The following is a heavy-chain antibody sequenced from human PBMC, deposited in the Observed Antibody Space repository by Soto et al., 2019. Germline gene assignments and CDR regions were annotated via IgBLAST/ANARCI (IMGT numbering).Heavy chain of an antibody. CDR1: GGTFSSYA. CDR3: ARAPGDYYGSGSYYNWHVAFDI. Sequence: QVQLVQSGAEVKKPGSSVKVSCKASGGTFSSYAISWVRQAPGQGLEWMGGIIPIFGTANYAQKLQGRVTITADESTSTAYMELSRLRSEDTAVYYCARAPGDYYGSGSYYNWHVAFDIWGQGTMVTFSS. J-gene: IGHJ3*02. CDR2: IIPIFGTA. V-gene: IGHV1-69*01. D-gene: IGHD3-10*01.